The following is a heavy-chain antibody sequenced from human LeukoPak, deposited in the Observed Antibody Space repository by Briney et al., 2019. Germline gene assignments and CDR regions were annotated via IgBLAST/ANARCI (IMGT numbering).Heavy chain of an antibody. J-gene: IGHJ4*02. CDR2: ISGSGGST. D-gene: IGHD2-2*01. CDR3: AKDGSDLVVVPAANDY. CDR1: GFTLRSYD. Sequence: GGSLRLSCAASGFTLRSYDMSWVRQAPGKGLEWVSAISGSGGSTYYADSVKGRFTISRDNSKNTLYLQMNSLRAEDTAVYYCAKDGSDLVVVPAANDYWGQGTLVTVSS. V-gene: IGHV3-23*01.